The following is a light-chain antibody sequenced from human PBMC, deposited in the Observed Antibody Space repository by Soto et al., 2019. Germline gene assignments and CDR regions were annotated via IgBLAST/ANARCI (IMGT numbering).Light chain of an antibody. CDR3: QQYSAWPLT. CDR2: GAS. Sequence: EIVMTQSPVTLSVSPGERATLSCRSSQSVSGNYRAWYQQKPGQAPRLLIYGASTRATGIPGRFTGSGSGTEFSLSITSLQSEDFAVYYCQQYSAWPLTFGHGTTVEIK. V-gene: IGKV3-15*01. J-gene: IGKJ1*01. CDR1: QSVSGN.